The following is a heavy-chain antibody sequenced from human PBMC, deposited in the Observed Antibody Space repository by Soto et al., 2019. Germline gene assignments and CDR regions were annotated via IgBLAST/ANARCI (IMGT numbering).Heavy chain of an antibody. CDR1: GGSISSYY. CDR3: ASGAFWSGYYPRNYYYYYMDV. V-gene: IGHV4-59*08. D-gene: IGHD3-3*01. CDR2: IYYSGST. J-gene: IGHJ6*03. Sequence: PSETLSLTCTVSGGSISSYYWSWIRQPPGKGLEWIGYIYYSGSTNYNPSIKSRVTISVDTSKNQFSLKLSSVTAADTAVYYCASGAFWSGYYPRNYYYYYMDVWGKGTTVTVSS.